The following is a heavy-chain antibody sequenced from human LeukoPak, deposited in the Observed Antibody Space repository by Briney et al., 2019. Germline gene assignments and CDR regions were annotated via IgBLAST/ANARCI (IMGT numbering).Heavy chain of an antibody. CDR3: ARERYDILTGTLNWFDP. D-gene: IGHD3-9*01. V-gene: IGHV4-61*01. CDR2: IYYSGST. CDR1: GGSISSSSYY. Sequence: SETLSLTCTVSGGSISSSSYYWSWIRQPPGKGLEWIGYIYYSGSTNYNPSLKSRVTISVDTSKNQFSLKLSSVTAADTAVYYCARERYDILTGTLNWFDPWGQGTLVTVSS. J-gene: IGHJ5*02.